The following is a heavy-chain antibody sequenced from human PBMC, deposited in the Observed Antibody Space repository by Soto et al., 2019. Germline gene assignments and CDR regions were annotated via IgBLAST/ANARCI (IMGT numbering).Heavy chain of an antibody. Sequence: GGSLRLSCAASGFTFSSYWMHWVRQAPGKGLVWVSRINSDGSSTSYADSVKGRFTISRDNAKNTLYLQMNSLRAEDTAVYYCARDPYSSGWYPDDAFDIWGQGTMVTVSS. J-gene: IGHJ3*02. CDR3: ARDPYSSGWYPDDAFDI. CDR1: GFTFSSYW. V-gene: IGHV3-74*01. D-gene: IGHD6-19*01. CDR2: INSDGSST.